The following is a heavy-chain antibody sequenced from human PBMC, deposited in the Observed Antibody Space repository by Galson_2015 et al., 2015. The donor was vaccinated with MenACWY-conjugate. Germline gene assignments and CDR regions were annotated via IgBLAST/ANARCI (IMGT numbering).Heavy chain of an antibody. J-gene: IGHJ6*02. CDR1: GDSFSTYW. D-gene: IGHD1-26*01. CDR2: IYPSDSDT. V-gene: IGHV5-51*01. CDR3: ARHPPGGRGMDV. Sequence: QSGAEVKKPGESLKISCKGSGDSFSTYWVGWVRQMPGKGLEWMGIIYPSDSDTRYSPSFQGQVTISAAKSINTAYLQWTSLKASDTAVYYCARHPPGGRGMDVWGQGTTVTVSS.